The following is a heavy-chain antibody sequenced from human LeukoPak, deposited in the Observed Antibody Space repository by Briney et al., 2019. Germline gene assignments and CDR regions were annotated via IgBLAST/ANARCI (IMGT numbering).Heavy chain of an antibody. V-gene: IGHV2-70*11. J-gene: IGHJ4*02. CDR3: ARTLSSSRSGFDY. CDR1: VFSLSTSGMC. D-gene: IGHD2-2*01. CDR2: IDWDDDK. Sequence: RESGPALVKPTQTLPLTCTFSVFSLSTSGMCMSWIRQPPGKALEWLARIDWDDDKYYSTSLKTRLTISTDTSKIQVVLTMTNMDPVDTATYYCARTLSSSRSGFDYWGQGTLVTVSS.